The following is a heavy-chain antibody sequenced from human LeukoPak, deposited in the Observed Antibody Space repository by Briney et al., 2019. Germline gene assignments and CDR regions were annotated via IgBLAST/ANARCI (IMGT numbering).Heavy chain of an antibody. D-gene: IGHD7-27*01. CDR1: GGTFSSYT. CDR2: IIPILGIA. J-gene: IGHJ4*02. Sequence: SVKVSCKASGGTFSSYTISWVRQAPGQGLEWMGRIIPILGIANYAQKFQSRVTITADKSASTAYMELSSLRSEDTAVYYCASGAGDQGGDYWGQGTLVTVSS. CDR3: ASGAGDQGGDY. V-gene: IGHV1-69*02.